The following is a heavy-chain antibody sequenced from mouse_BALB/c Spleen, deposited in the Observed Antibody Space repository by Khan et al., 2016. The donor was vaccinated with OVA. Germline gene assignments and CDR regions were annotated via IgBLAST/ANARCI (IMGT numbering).Heavy chain of an antibody. CDR3: ARNYDYDEGLSY. Sequence: VQLQESGPGLVQPSQSLSITCTVSGFSLASYGVHWVRQSPGKGLEWLGLIWSGGITDYNAAFISRLSISKDNSKSQVFFKLNNLQANDAAIYYCARNYDYDEGLSYWGQGTLGTVSA. V-gene: IGHV2-2*02. CDR2: IWSGGIT. J-gene: IGHJ3*01. CDR1: GFSLASYG. D-gene: IGHD2-4*01.